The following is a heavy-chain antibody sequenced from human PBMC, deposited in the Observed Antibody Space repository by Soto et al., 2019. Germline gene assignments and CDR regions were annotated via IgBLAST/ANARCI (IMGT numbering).Heavy chain of an antibody. V-gene: IGHV4-39*01. CDR2: IYYSGST. Sequence: PAETLSLTCSVSGCSISSSSYYWGWIRQPPGKGLEWIGSIYYSGSTYYNPSLKSRVTISVDTSKNHFSLKLSSVTAADTAVYYCARQGQEYSSSWKDPWGKGTLVTVSS. CDR1: GCSISSSSYY. J-gene: IGHJ5*02. D-gene: IGHD6-13*01. CDR3: ARQGQEYSSSWKDP.